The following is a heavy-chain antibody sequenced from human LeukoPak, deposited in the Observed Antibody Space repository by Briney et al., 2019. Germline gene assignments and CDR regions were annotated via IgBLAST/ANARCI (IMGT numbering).Heavy chain of an antibody. CDR3: AREAYGSGSYSDP. CDR1: GGSFSGYY. CDR2: INHSGST. D-gene: IGHD3-10*01. Sequence: PSETLSLTCAVYGGSFSGYYWSWIRQPPGKGLEWIGEINHSGSTNYNPSLKSRVTISVDTSKNQFSLKLSSVTAADTAVYYCAREAYGSGSYSDPWGQGTLVTVSS. V-gene: IGHV4-34*01. J-gene: IGHJ5*02.